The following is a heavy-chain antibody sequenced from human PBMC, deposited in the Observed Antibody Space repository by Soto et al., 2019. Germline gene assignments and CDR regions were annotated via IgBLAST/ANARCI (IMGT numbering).Heavy chain of an antibody. V-gene: IGHV3-20*01. Sequence: EVQLVESGGGVARPGGSLRLSCAASGFTFEDHGMSWVRQAPGKGLEWLSDISWDGGTTVYADSVKGRFTVSRNNAKSSLYLQMNSLKPGDTPFYHCARRPGDHQAGDFWGQGTLVTVSS. CDR2: ISWDGGTT. CDR3: ARRPGDHQAGDF. J-gene: IGHJ4*02. CDR1: GFTFEDHG. D-gene: IGHD2-2*01.